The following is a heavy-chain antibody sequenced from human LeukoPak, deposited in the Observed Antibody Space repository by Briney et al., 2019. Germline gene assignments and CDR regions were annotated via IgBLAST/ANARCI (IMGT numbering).Heavy chain of an antibody. CDR2: IYYSGGT. CDR1: GGSISSGGYY. CDR3: AREGGWFGEFHFDY. D-gene: IGHD3-10*01. V-gene: IGHV4-31*03. J-gene: IGHJ4*02. Sequence: PSETLSLTCTVSGGSISSGGYYWSWIRQHPGKGLEWIGYIYYSGGTYYNPSLKSRVTISVDTSKNQFSLKLSSVTAADTAVYYCAREGGWFGEFHFDYWGQGTLVTVSS.